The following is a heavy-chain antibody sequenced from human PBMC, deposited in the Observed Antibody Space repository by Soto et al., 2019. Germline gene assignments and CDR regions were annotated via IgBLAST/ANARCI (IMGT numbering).Heavy chain of an antibody. CDR1: GGSISSYY. J-gene: IGHJ4*02. CDR2: IYYSGST. D-gene: IGHD3-3*01. V-gene: IGHV4-59*08. Sequence: SETLSLTCTVSGGSISSYYWSWIRQPPGKGLEWIGYIYYSGSTNYNPSLKSRVTISVDTSKNQFSLKLSSVTAADTAVYYCATTPLRFLEWLSFDYWGQGTLVTVSS. CDR3: ATTPLRFLEWLSFDY.